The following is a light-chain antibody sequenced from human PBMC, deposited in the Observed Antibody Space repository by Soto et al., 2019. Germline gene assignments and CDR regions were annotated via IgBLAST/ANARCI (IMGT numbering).Light chain of an antibody. CDR1: SSNIGSNY. CDR3: AAWDDSLSGGV. Sequence: QSALTQPPSASGTPGQRVTISCSGSSSNIGSNYVYWYQQLPGTAPKLLIYRNNQRPSGVPDRFSGSKSGTSASLAISGLRSEDEAGYYCAAWDDSLSGGVFGTGTKVTVL. V-gene: IGLV1-47*01. CDR2: RNN. J-gene: IGLJ1*01.